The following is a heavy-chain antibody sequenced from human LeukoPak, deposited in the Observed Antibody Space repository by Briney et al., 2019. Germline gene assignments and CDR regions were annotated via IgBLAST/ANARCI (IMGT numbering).Heavy chain of an antibody. CDR2: IRSKANSYAT. Sequence: GGSLRLSCAASGFTFSGSAMHWVRQASGKGLEWVGRIRSKANSYATAYAASVKGRFTISRDDSKNTAYLQMNSLKTEDTAVYYCTSVSYYDSSGYYSQFYFDYWGQGTLVTVSS. D-gene: IGHD3-22*01. J-gene: IGHJ4*02. CDR1: GFTFSGSA. CDR3: TSVSYYDSSGYYSQFYFDY. V-gene: IGHV3-73*01.